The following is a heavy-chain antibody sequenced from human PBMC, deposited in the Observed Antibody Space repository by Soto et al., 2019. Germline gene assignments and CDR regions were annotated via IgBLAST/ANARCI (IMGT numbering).Heavy chain of an antibody. Sequence: QVQLVQSGAEVKKTGSSVKVSCKASGGTFTSYTITWLRQAPGQGLEWVGRIIPVLGTADYAQKFQGRVAITADKSTTTAYMELSSLRSEDTAIYYCAREGLGTTRRYFDYWGQGTLVTVSS. D-gene: IGHD1-1*01. V-gene: IGHV1-69*08. CDR2: IIPVLGTA. CDR3: AREGLGTTRRYFDY. J-gene: IGHJ4*02. CDR1: GGTFTSYT.